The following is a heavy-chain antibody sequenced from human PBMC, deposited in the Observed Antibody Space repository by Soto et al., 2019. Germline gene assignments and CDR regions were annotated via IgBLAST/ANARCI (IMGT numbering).Heavy chain of an antibody. Sequence: EVQLVQSGAEVKKPGESLKISCKGSGYSFANYWIAWVRQMPGKGLEWMGIIYPSDSDTRYSPSFQGQVTISADKSINTAFLQWSSLKASDTAIYYCARQNSYGYYYYGMDVWGQGTPVTVCS. CDR1: GYSFANYW. D-gene: IGHD5-18*01. CDR2: IYPSDSDT. J-gene: IGHJ6*02. CDR3: ARQNSYGYYYYGMDV. V-gene: IGHV5-51*01.